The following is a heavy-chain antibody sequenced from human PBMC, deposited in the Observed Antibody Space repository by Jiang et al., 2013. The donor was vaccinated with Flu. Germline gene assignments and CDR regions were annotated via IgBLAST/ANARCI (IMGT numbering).Heavy chain of an antibody. D-gene: IGHD1-26*01. CDR2: ISSSGSTI. J-gene: IGHJ4*02. V-gene: IGHV3-48*03. CDR1: FSSYE. Sequence: FSSYEMNWVRQAPGKGLEWVSYISSSGSTIYYADSVKGRFTISRDNAKNSLYLQMNSLRAEDTAVYYCASGSSLDSYYWGQGTLVTVSS. CDR3: ASGSSLDSYY.